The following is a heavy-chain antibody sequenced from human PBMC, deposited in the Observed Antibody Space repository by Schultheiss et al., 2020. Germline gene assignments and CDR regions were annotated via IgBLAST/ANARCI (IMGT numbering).Heavy chain of an antibody. Sequence: WGSLRLSCAASGFAFSSYVLHWVRQPPGKGLVWVSRINSDGSSTSYADSVKGRFTISRDNAKNSLYLQMNSLRAEDTAVYYCARHPTWITVTTGGLDPWGEGTLVTVSS. D-gene: IGHD4-11*01. V-gene: IGHV3-74*01. CDR3: ARHPTWITVTTGGLDP. CDR1: GFAFSSYV. J-gene: IGHJ5*02. CDR2: INSDGSST.